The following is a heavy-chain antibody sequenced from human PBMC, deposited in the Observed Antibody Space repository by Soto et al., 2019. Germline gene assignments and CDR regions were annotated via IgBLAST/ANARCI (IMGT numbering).Heavy chain of an antibody. V-gene: IGHV4-59*01. CDR3: AGYRSGYYFNY. J-gene: IGHJ4*02. CDR1: GGSISSYY. D-gene: IGHD3-22*01. Sequence: SETLSLTCTVSGGSISSYYWSWIRQPPGKGLEWIGYIYYSGSTNYNPSLKSRVTISVDTSKNQFSLKLSSVTAADTAVYYCAGYRSGYYFNYWGQGTLVTVSS. CDR2: IYYSGST.